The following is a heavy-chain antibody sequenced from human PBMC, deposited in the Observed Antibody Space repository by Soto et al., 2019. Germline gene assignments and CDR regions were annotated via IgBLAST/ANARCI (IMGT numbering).Heavy chain of an antibody. D-gene: IGHD1-26*01. J-gene: IGHJ4*02. CDR1: GGTFSSYS. V-gene: IGHV1-69*01. CDR2: IIPIFGTA. Sequence: QVQLVQSGAEVKKPGSSVKVSCKASGGTFSSYSLNWVRQAPGQGLEWMGEIIPIFGTANYAQKLQGRVTIAADEATSTAYMALSSLRSEDTAVYYCARDGGRHSGGIDYWVQGPVVTVS. CDR3: ARDGGRHSGGIDY.